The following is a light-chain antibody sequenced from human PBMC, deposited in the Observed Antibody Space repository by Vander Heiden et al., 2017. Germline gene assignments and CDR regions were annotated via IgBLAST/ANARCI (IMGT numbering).Light chain of an antibody. CDR2: EIT. Sequence: QSALTQPASVSGSPGQSITISCTGSTSDAGGYKYVSWYQQHPGKAPKLSIYEITNRPSGVSNRFSGSKSGNTASLTISGLQAEDEAHYYCSSYITSSTPVIFGGGTKLTVL. J-gene: IGLJ2*01. V-gene: IGLV2-14*01. CDR1: TSDAGGYKY. CDR3: SSYITSSTPVI.